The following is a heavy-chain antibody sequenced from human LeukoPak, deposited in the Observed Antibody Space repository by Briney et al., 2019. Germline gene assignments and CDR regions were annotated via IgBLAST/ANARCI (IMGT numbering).Heavy chain of an antibody. CDR1: GYTFADYF. CDR3: AKIAYSSGLSHY. CDR2: ISPNSGDT. Sequence: ASVKVSCKASGYTFADYFIYWVRQAPGQGLEWMGWISPNSGDTNYAQKFQGRVTMTRDTSINTAYMELSSLRSDDTAVYYCAKIAYSSGLSHYWGQGTLVTVSS. D-gene: IGHD3-22*01. J-gene: IGHJ4*02. V-gene: IGHV1-2*02.